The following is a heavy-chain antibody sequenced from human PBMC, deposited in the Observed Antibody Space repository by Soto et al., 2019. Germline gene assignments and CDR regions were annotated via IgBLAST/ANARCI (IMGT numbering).Heavy chain of an antibody. V-gene: IGHV3-30*18. CDR2: ISYDGSNK. D-gene: IGHD3-10*01. CDR1: GFPFSNYV. CDR3: AKSSDDYYYGMDL. J-gene: IGHJ6*02. Sequence: PGWSLRLSCAASGFPFSNYVMHWVRQAPGKGLEWVAAISYDGSNKYYADSVKGRFTISRDNSKNTVYLQMNSLRAEDTAVYYCAKSSDDYYYGMDLWGQGTTVTVS.